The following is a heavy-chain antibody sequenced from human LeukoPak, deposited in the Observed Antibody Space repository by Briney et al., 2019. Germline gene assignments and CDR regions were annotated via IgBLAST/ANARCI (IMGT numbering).Heavy chain of an antibody. Sequence: PGGSLRLSCAASGFTFSSYAMSWVSQAPGKGLEWVSAISGSGGSTYYADSAKGRFTISRDNSKNTLCLQMNSLRAEDTAVYYCAKGGQEGFDYWGQGTLVTVSS. D-gene: IGHD3-16*01. CDR1: GFTFSSYA. V-gene: IGHV3-23*01. CDR2: ISGSGGST. CDR3: AKGGQEGFDY. J-gene: IGHJ4*02.